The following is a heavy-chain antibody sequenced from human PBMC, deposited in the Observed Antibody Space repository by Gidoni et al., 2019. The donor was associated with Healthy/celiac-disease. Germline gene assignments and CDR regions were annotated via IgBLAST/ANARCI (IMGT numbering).Heavy chain of an antibody. CDR2: INPSGAST. V-gene: IGHV1-46*01. D-gene: IGHD2-21*02. CDR3: ARDLIAYCCGDCYSLDY. Sequence: VQLVQSGAEVKKPGASVKVSCTASGSAFTAHYMHWVRQAPGQGLEWMGIINPSGASTSYAQKFQGRVTLTRDTSTSTVYMELSSLRSEDTAVYYCARDLIAYCCGDCYSLDYWGQGTLVTVSS. CDR1: GSAFTAHY. J-gene: IGHJ4*02.